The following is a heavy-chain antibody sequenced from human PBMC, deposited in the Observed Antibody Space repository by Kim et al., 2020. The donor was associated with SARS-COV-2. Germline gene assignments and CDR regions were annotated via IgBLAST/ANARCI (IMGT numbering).Heavy chain of an antibody. V-gene: IGHV3-74*01. CDR1: GFTFSGYW. D-gene: IGHD3-3*01. Sequence: VGSLRLSCATSGFTFSGYWMHWVRQTPGKGLVWVSHINRDGSSTTYADSVKGRFTISRDNAKDTLFLQMNSLRAEDTAVYYCARGYDFWSGYDFWGQGTLLTVSS. CDR2: INRDGSST. J-gene: IGHJ4*02. CDR3: ARGYDFWSGYDF.